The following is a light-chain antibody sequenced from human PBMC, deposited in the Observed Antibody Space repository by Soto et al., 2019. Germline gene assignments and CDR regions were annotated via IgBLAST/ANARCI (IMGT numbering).Light chain of an antibody. V-gene: IGKV1-5*03. J-gene: IGKJ1*01. CDR1: QSISSW. Sequence: DIQMTQSPSTLSASVGDRVTITCRASQSISSWLSWYQQKPGKAPKLLIYKASSLESGVPSRFSGSGSGTEFTLTISSLQSEDFTVYSCLQYHNLWAFGQGTKVDIK. CDR2: KAS. CDR3: LQYHNLWA.